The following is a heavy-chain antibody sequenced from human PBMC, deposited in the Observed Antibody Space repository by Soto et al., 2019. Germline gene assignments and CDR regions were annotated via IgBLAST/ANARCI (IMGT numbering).Heavy chain of an antibody. Sequence: GESLKISCKGSGYSFTSYWIGWVRQMPGKGLEWMGIIYPGDSDTRYSPSFQGQVAFSADKSISTAYLQWSGLKASDTAIYYCARRLSTGWFFDFWGQGTLVTVSS. CDR2: IYPGDSDT. CDR1: GYSFTSYW. V-gene: IGHV5-51*01. CDR3: ARRLSTGWFFDF. D-gene: IGHD6-19*01. J-gene: IGHJ4*02.